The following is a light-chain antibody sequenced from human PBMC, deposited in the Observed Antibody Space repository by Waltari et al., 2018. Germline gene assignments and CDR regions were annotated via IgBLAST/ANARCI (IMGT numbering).Light chain of an antibody. V-gene: IGKV2-30*02. CDR2: KIS. CDR1: QSPVHSDVNAY. CDR3: MQGSHWPRT. Sequence: DVVLTQSPLFLAVTLGQSASMSCRSSQSPVHSDVNAYLNWFHQRPGQSPRRLIYKISRRESGVPYRFSGSGSGTDFTLKISRVEAEDVGVYYCMQGSHWPRTFGQGTKLET. J-gene: IGKJ2*01.